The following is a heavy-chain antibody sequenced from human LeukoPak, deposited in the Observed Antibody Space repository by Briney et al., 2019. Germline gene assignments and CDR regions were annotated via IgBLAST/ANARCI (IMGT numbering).Heavy chain of an antibody. D-gene: IGHD3-10*01. J-gene: IGHJ6*02. Sequence: GRSLRLSCIDSGFTFSTSELNWVRQAPGTGLEWLAFINSRNTIYYADSVRGRFTISRDNAKNSLYLQMNSLTVEDTAVYYCVPGVGMDVWGQGTTVTVSS. CDR1: GFTFSTSE. V-gene: IGHV3-48*03. CDR2: INSRNTI. CDR3: VPGVGMDV.